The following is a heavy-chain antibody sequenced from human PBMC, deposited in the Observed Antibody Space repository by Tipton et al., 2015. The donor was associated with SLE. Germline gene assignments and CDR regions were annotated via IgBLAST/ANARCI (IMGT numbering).Heavy chain of an antibody. J-gene: IGHJ3*02. Sequence: LRLSCTVSGGSISSYYWSWIRQPPGKGLEWIGYIYYSGSTNYNPSLKSRVTISVDTSKNQFSLKLSSVTAADTAVYYCARDSAGRGYSGFLGIWGQGTMVTVSS. V-gene: IGHV4-59*01. CDR2: IYYSGST. CDR3: ARDSAGRGYSGFLGI. CDR1: GGSISSYY. D-gene: IGHD5-12*01.